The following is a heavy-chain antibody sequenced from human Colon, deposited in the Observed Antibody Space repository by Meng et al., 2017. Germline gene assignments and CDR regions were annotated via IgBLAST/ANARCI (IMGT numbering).Heavy chain of an antibody. CDR1: GGSISNYY. Sequence: LGWGPGLLKPSEIWSFTCSLSGGSISNYYWSWVGQPPGCGLEWIGHVYNGGINAKYNSPLESRVTMSVDTSKNQFSLKLGSVTAADTAVYYCARCYMYFDFDPWGRGTLVTVSS. CDR3: ARCYMYFDFDP. D-gene: IGHD2-15*01. V-gene: IGHV4-59*01. CDR2: VYNGGINA. J-gene: IGHJ5*02.